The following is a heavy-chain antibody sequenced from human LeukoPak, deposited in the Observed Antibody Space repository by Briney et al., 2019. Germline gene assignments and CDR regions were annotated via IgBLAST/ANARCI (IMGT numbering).Heavy chain of an antibody. CDR3: ARDRCSGGSCPDLYFDY. J-gene: IGHJ4*02. CDR1: GFTFSSYA. Sequence: GGSLRLSCAASGFTFSSYAMSWVRQAPGKGLEWVSAISGSGGSTYYADSVKGRFTISRDNSKNTLYLQMNSLRAEDTAVYYCARDRCSGGSCPDLYFDYWGQGTLVTVSS. CDR2: ISGSGGST. V-gene: IGHV3-23*01. D-gene: IGHD2-15*01.